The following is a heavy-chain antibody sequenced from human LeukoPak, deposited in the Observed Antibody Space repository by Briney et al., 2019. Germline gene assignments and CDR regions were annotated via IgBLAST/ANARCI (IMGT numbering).Heavy chain of an antibody. D-gene: IGHD3-10*01. CDR3: ARAYSRGEEGFDY. CDR1: GYTFTSYG. CDR2: MNPNSGNT. V-gene: IGHV1-8*03. J-gene: IGHJ4*02. Sequence: GASVEVSCKASGYTFTSYGISWVRQATGQGLEWMGWMNPNSGNTGYAQKFQGRVTITRNTSISTAYMELSSLRSEDTAVYYCARAYSRGEEGFDYWGQGTLVTVSS.